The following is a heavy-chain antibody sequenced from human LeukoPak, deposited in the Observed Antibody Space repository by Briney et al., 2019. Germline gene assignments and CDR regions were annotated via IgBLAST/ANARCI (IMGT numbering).Heavy chain of an antibody. CDR1: GYTFTSYD. V-gene: IGHV1-8*03. D-gene: IGHD1-26*01. CDR3: ARQSGTYWGLDY. J-gene: IGHJ4*02. CDR2: MNPNSGNT. Sequence: ASVKVSCKASGYTFTSYDFNWVRQATGQGLEWMGWMNPNSGNTGYAQKFQGRVTITRNTSISTAYMELSSLTSDDTAVYYCARQSGTYWGLDYWGQGTLVTVSS.